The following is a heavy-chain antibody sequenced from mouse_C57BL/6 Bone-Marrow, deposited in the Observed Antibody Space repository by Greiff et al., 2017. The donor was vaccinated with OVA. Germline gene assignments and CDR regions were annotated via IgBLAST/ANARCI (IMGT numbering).Heavy chain of an antibody. J-gene: IGHJ2*01. CDR2: IYPGDGDT. D-gene: IGHD1-1*01. V-gene: IGHV1-82*01. CDR3: ARRWYYGSHGYVDY. Sequence: VQLQQPGPELVKPGASVKISCKASGYAFTSSWMNWVKQRPGKGLEWIGRIYPGDGDTNYNGKFKGKATLTADKSSSTAYMQLSSLTSEDSAVYFWARRWYYGSHGYVDYWGQGTTLTVSS. CDR1: GYAFTSSW.